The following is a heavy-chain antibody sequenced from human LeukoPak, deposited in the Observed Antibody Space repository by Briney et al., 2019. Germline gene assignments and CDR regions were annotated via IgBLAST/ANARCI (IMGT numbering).Heavy chain of an antibody. D-gene: IGHD2-2*01. CDR1: GFTFSTYA. Sequence: PGKSLTLSCASSGFTFSTYAMHWVRQAPGKGLEWVALISYDGSNKYYADSVKGRFTISRDNSKNTLYLQMNSLRPEDTVVYYCASLDRYCSTTSCYWDYWGQGTLVTVSS. CDR3: ASLDRYCSTTSCYWDY. V-gene: IGHV3-30-3*01. J-gene: IGHJ4*02. CDR2: ISYDGSNK.